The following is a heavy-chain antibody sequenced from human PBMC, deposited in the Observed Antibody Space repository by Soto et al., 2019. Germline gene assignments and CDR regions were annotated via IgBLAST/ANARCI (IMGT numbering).Heavy chain of an antibody. CDR3: AREPYGDSQYFDY. J-gene: IGHJ4*02. V-gene: IGHV3-30*04. Sequence: PGGSLRLSCTGSGFTFNSLSLHWVRQGPYKGLEWVAVVSFDGKVTYYADSVKGRFTVSRDNSKNTIYLQANSLRAEDTAVYYCAREPYGDSQYFDYWGQGTPVTVSS. CDR2: VSFDGKVT. D-gene: IGHD2-21*02. CDR1: GFTFNSLS.